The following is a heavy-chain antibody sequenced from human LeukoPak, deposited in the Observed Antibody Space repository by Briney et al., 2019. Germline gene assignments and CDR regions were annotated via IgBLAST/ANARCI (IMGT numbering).Heavy chain of an antibody. CDR1: GGSFSGRY. CDR2: STHSGNT. V-gene: IGHV4-34*01. CDR3: ARGRTGAAALDF. D-gene: IGHD2-2*01. J-gene: IGHJ4*02. Sequence: SETLSLTCAVYGGSFSGRYWTWIRQPPGKGLEWIGESTHSGNTNYNPPLKSRVTISVDTSKNQFSLKLTSVSAADTAVYHCARGRTGAAALDFWGPGALVTVSS.